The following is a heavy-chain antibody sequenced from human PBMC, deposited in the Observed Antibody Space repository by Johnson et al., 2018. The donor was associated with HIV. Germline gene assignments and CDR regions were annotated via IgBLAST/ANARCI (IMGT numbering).Heavy chain of an antibody. D-gene: IGHD3-3*01. V-gene: IGHV3-66*02. Sequence: VQLVESGGGLVQPGGSLRLSCAASGFTVSRNYMSWVRQAPGKGLEWVSVVYSGGSTYYADSVKGRFTISRDNSKTTLYLQMNSLRAEDTAMFYCARTPSAGVDNHDPLDIWGQGTMVTVSS. CDR3: ARTPSAGVDNHDPLDI. CDR1: GFTVSRNY. CDR2: VYSGGST. J-gene: IGHJ3*02.